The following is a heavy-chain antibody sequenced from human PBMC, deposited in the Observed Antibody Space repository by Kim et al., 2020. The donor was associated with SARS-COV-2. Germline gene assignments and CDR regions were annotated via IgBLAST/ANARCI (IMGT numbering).Heavy chain of an antibody. J-gene: IGHJ4*02. Sequence: TNYNPSLKRRVTMSVDTSKNQFSLKLSSVTAADTAVYYCARSAGGSYYDYWGQGTLVTVSS. CDR3: ARSAGGSYYDY. D-gene: IGHD6-13*01. V-gene: IGHV4-59*10. CDR2: T.